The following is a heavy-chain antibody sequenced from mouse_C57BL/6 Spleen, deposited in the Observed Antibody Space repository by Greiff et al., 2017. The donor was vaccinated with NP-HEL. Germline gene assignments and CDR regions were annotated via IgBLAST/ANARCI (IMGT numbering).Heavy chain of an antibody. CDR2: IDPSDSET. CDR1: GYTFTSYW. Sequence: QVQLKQPGAELVRPGSSVKLSCKASGYTFTSYWMHWVKQRPIQGLEWIGNIDPSDSETHYNQKFKDKATLTVDKSSSTAYMQLSSLTSEDSAVYYCARGDWDGAMDYWGQGTSVTVSS. CDR3: ARGDWDGAMDY. D-gene: IGHD4-1*01. J-gene: IGHJ4*01. V-gene: IGHV1-52*01.